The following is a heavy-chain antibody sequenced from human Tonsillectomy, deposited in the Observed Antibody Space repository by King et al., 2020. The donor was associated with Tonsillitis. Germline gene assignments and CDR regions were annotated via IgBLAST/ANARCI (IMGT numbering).Heavy chain of an antibody. J-gene: IGHJ3*01. CDR2: IKYDGTGK. D-gene: IGHD2-8*01. V-gene: IGHV3-7*03. CDR1: GFIFSSYW. Sequence: VQLVESGGGLVQPGGSLRLSCAASGFIFSSYWMSWVRQAPGKGLEWVANIKYDGTGKYYVDSVRGRFTISRDNAKNSLYLQMNTLSAEDTAVYYCAKDSGVPVWGQGTMVTVSS. CDR3: AKDSGVPV.